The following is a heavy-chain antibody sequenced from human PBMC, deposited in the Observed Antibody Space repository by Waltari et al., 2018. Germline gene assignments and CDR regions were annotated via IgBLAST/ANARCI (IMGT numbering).Heavy chain of an antibody. CDR2: IYSAVTT. Sequence: HLVESGGGLIQPGGSLRLSCAASGFPATNYYMSWVRQAPGRGLECVSVIYSAVTTYYADSVKGRFTISRDTFRNTLYLQMDNLRPDDTAVYYCARGNTASLDYWGQGTLVTVSS. J-gene: IGHJ4*02. CDR1: GFPATNYY. CDR3: ARGNTASLDY. V-gene: IGHV3-53*01. D-gene: IGHD2-21*02.